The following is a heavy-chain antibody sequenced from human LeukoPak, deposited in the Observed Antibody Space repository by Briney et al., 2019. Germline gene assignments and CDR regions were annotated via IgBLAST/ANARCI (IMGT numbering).Heavy chain of an antibody. CDR2: IYPGDSDT. Sequence: GESLKISCKGSGYNFTNYWIGWVRQMPGKGLEWMGIIYPGDSDTRYSPSFQGQVTISADKSIITAYLQWRSLKASDTAIYYCARNIAAAGIDYWGQGTLVTVSS. V-gene: IGHV5-51*01. CDR3: ARNIAAAGIDY. J-gene: IGHJ4*02. D-gene: IGHD6-13*01. CDR1: GYNFTNYW.